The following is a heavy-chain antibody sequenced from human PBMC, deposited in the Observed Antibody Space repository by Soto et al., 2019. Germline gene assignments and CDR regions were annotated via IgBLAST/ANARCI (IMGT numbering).Heavy chain of an antibody. CDR2: ISSSNSYI. J-gene: IGHJ4*02. D-gene: IGHD3-10*01. V-gene: IGHV3-21*01. Sequence: EVQLVESGGGLVKPGGSLRLSCAASGFTFSSYSMNWVRQAPGKGLEWVSSISSSNSYIYYVDSVKGRFTISRDNAKNSLYLQMNSLRAEDTAVYYCARDDWFGELLGFWGQGTLVTVSS. CDR1: GFTFSSYS. CDR3: ARDDWFGELLGF.